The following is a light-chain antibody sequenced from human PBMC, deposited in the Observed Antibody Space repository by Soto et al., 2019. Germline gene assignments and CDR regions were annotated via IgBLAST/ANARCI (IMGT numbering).Light chain of an antibody. CDR2: EGS. J-gene: IGLJ1*01. V-gene: IGLV2-23*03. Sequence: QSVLTHPASVSGSPGQSITISCTGTGSDVGSYNLVSWYQQHPGKAPKLRIYEGSKRPSGVSNRFSGSKSGNTASLTISGLQAEDEADYYCCSYAGSSTFEVFGTGTKVTVL. CDR3: CSYAGSSTFEV. CDR1: GSDVGSYNL.